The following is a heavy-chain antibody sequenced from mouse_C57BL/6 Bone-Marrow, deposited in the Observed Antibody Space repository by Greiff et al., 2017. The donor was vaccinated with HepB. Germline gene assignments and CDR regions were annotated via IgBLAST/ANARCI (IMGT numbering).Heavy chain of an antibody. J-gene: IGHJ3*01. D-gene: IGHD3-2*02. V-gene: IGHV1-69*01. Sequence: QVQLQQPGAELVMPGASVKLSCKASGYTFTSYWMHWVKQRPGQGLEWIGEIDPSDSYTNYNQKFKGKSTLTVDKSSSTAYMQLSSLTSEDSAFYSCARGLRLRRAYWGQGTLVTVSA. CDR3: ARGLRLRRAY. CDR2: IDPSDSYT. CDR1: GYTFTSYW.